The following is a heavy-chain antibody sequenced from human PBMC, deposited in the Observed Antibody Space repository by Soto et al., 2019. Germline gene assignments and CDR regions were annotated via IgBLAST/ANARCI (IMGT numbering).Heavy chain of an antibody. D-gene: IGHD2-21*02. Sequence: QVQLVQSGAEVKKPGSSVKVSCKASGGTFSSYTISWVRQAPGQGLEWVGRIIPILGIANYAQKFQGRVTITADKSTSTAYIELSSLRAEDTAVYYCANDDGLAYCGGYCYSWGQGTLVTVSS. V-gene: IGHV1-69*02. J-gene: IGHJ4*02. CDR2: IIPILGIA. CDR1: GGTFSSYT. CDR3: ANDDGLAYCGGYCYS.